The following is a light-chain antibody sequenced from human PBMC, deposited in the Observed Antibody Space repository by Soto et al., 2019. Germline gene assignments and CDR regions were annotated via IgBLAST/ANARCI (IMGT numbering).Light chain of an antibody. Sequence: QSALTQPASVSGSPGQSITISCTGTSSDVGAYIFVSWYQQHPGKAPKLTIYDIINRPSGVSNRFSGSKSGNTASLTISGLQAEDEADYYCVSFTTSRSYVFGTGTKVTVL. CDR3: VSFTTSRSYV. CDR1: SSDVGAYIF. V-gene: IGLV2-14*03. CDR2: DII. J-gene: IGLJ1*01.